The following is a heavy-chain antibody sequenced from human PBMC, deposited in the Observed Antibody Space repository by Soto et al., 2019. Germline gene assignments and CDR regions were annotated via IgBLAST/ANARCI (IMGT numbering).Heavy chain of an antibody. CDR2: IHTTDGT. CDR3: ARALSSAAGLYFDF. CDR1: CGSISSYY. Sequence: WETLSLTCTVSCGSISSYYWSWIRQPAGKGMEWIGRIHTTDGTNYNPSLKSRVTMSIDTSNNRFSLKLSSLTAADTAVYYCARALSSAAGLYFDFWGQGTLVTVSS. D-gene: IGHD6-13*01. J-gene: IGHJ4*02. V-gene: IGHV4-4*07.